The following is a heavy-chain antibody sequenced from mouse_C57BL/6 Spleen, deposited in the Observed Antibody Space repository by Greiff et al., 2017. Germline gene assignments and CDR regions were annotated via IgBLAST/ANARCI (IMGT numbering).Heavy chain of an antibody. J-gene: IGHJ3*01. CDR3: ARDDSGSWFAY. CDR2: IDPEDGET. CDR1: GFPLTSSY. V-gene: IGHV14-2*01. Sequence: EVKLMESGVERGKTGEEGKWAGPASGFPLTSSYIHFFNQRTEQGLEWIGRIDPEDGETKYAPKFQGKATITADTSSNTAYLQLSSLTSEDTAVYYCARDDSGSWFAYWGQGTLVTVSA.